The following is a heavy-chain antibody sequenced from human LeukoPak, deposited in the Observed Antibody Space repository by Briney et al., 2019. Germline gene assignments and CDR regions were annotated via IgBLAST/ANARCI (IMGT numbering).Heavy chain of an antibody. CDR1: GFTFSSYG. V-gene: IGHV3-23*01. D-gene: IGHD5-18*01. J-gene: IGHJ3*02. CDR3: AKDPPTVMANAFHI. Sequence: GESLRLSCAASGFTFSSYGMSWVSQAPGKGLEWVSSISGSGGTTYYADSVKGRFTISRDNSKNTLYLQMNSLRADDTAVYSCAKDPPTVMANAFHIWGQGTMVTVS. CDR2: ISGSGGTT.